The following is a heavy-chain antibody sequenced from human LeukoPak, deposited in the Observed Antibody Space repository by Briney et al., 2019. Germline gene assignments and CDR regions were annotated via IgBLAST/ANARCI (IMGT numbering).Heavy chain of an antibody. D-gene: IGHD1-20*01. CDR3: ARFCATHNHDY. CDR2: INHSGST. Sequence: SETLSLTCAVYGGSFSGYSWSWIRQPPGKGLEWIGEINHSGSTNYNPSLKSRVTISVDTSKNQFSLKLSSVTAADTAVYYRARFCATHNHDYWGQGTLVTVSS. CDR1: GGSFSGYS. J-gene: IGHJ4*02. V-gene: IGHV4-34*01.